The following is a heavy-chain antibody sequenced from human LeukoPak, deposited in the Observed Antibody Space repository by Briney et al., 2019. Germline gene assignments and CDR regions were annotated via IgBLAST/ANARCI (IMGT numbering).Heavy chain of an antibody. CDR3: ARFVVGASWYYFDY. Sequence: TGGSLRLSCSASGFTFSTYWMSWVRQAPGQGLEWMGGIIPIFGTANYAQKFQGRVTITADESTSTAYMELSSLRSEDTAVYYCARFVVGASWYYFDYWGQGTLVTVSS. CDR1: GFTFSTYW. D-gene: IGHD1-26*01. J-gene: IGHJ4*02. V-gene: IGHV1-69*01. CDR2: IIPIFGTA.